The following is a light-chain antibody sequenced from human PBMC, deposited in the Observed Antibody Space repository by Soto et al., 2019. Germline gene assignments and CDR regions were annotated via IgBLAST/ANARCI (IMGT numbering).Light chain of an antibody. CDR2: GAS. Sequence: EIVMTQSPATLSVSPGERATLSCRASQSINKYLAWYQQKPGQAPRLLIFGASTRASGIPARFSGSGSGTEFTLNISSLQSEDFAVYYCQQYDNWPPWTFGQGTKVEFK. CDR3: QQYDNWPPWT. V-gene: IGKV3-15*01. CDR1: QSINKY. J-gene: IGKJ1*01.